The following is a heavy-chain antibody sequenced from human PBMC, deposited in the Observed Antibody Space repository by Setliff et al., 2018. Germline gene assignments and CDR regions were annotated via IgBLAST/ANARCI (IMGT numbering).Heavy chain of an antibody. V-gene: IGHV1-8*03. D-gene: IGHD3-22*01. CDR3: ARGRASGGYFEVWYSDL. J-gene: IGHJ2*01. CDR1: GYTFMSYD. Sequence: ASVKVSCKASGYTFMSYDINWVRQATGQGLEWVGWMDPNSGNTAYGRKFQDRVTITRNTSISTAHMELSSLRSEVTAVYYCARGRASGGYFEVWYSDLWGRGTLVTVSS. CDR2: MDPNSGNT.